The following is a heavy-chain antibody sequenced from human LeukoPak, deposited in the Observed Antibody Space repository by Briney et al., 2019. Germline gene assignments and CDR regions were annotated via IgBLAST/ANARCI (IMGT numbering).Heavy chain of an antibody. CDR3: ASAYARTMIVVSQH. V-gene: IGHV3-30-3*01. Sequence: KPGGSLRLSCAASGFTFSSYAMHWVRQAPGKGLEWVAVISYDGSNKYYADSVKGRFTISRDNSKNTLYLQMNSLRAEDTAVYYCASAYARTMIVVSQHWGQGTLVTVSS. J-gene: IGHJ1*01. CDR1: GFTFSSYA. D-gene: IGHD3-22*01. CDR2: ISYDGSNK.